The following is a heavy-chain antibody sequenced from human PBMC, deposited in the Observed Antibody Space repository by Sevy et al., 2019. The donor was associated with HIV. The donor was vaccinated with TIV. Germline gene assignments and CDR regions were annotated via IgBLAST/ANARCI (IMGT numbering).Heavy chain of an antibody. Sequence: GGSLRLSCAASGFSFSSYGMHWVRQAPGKGLEWVALVWYDGSDKYYADSVKGRFTISRDNFKNTLYLQMNSLTTEDTAVYYCARPRANYVDHYFFYAMDVWGQGTTVTVSS. CDR1: GFSFSSYG. V-gene: IGHV3-33*01. CDR3: ARPRANYVDHYFFYAMDV. J-gene: IGHJ6*02. CDR2: VWYDGSDK. D-gene: IGHD4-17*01.